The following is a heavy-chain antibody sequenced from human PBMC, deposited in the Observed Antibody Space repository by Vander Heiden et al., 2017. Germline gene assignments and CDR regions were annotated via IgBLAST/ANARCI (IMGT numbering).Heavy chain of an antibody. CDR3: ATFPFHSSGYYYVDAFDI. CDR2: FDPEDGET. CDR1: GYTLTELS. D-gene: IGHD3-22*01. Sequence: VQVSCKVSGYTLTELSMHWVRQAPGKGLEWMGGFDPEDGETIYAQKFQGRVTMTEDTSTDTAYMELSSLRSEDTAVYYCATFPFHSSGYYYVDAFDIWGQGTMVTVSS. V-gene: IGHV1-24*01. J-gene: IGHJ3*02.